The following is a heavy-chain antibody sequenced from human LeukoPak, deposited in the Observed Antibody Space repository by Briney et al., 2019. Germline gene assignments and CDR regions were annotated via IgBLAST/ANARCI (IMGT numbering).Heavy chain of an antibody. V-gene: IGHV5-51*01. D-gene: IGHD6-13*01. CDR3: ARRGSSWSQFDY. CDR1: GYSFTTYW. CDR2: IYPGDPDT. Sequence: GESLRISCKGSGYSFTTYWIVWVRQMPGKGLEWMGIIYPGDPDTRYSPSFQGQVTISADRSISTAYLQWSSLKASDTAMYYCARRGSSWSQFDYWGQGTLVTVSS. J-gene: IGHJ4*02.